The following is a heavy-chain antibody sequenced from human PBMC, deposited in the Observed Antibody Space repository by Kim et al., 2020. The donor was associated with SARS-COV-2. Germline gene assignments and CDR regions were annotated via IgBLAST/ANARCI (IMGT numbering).Heavy chain of an antibody. CDR3: ARIEVFDFAC. Sequence: HSGSTNDNPSVESRVSISVDTSKNQFSLRLSSVTAADTAVYYCARIEVFDFACWGQGTLVTVSS. D-gene: IGHD2-21*01. J-gene: IGHJ4*02. CDR2: HSGST. V-gene: IGHV4-34*01.